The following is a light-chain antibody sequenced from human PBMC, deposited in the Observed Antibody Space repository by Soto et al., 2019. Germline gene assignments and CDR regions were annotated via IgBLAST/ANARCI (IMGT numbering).Light chain of an antibody. CDR3: LQVDVYPWT. CDR2: SAS. V-gene: IGKV1-9*01. J-gene: IGKJ1*01. CDR1: QGISNH. Sequence: DIQLTHSPSFLSASVVDIVTITCRSSQGISNHLAWYQQKPGKAPKLLIYSASTLQSGVSSRFSGSGSGTDFTLTISSLQPEDFATYYCLQVDVYPWTFGQGTKVDIK.